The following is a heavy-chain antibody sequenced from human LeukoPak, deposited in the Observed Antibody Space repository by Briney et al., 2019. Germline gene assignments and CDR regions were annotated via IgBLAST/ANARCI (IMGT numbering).Heavy chain of an antibody. CDR3: ARDVGPFYYGSGSYYL. Sequence: GASVKVSCKASGYTFTSYGISWVRQAPGQGLEWMGWISAYNGNTNYAQKLQGRVTMTTDTSTSTAYMELRSLRSDDTAVYYCARDVGPFYYGSGSYYLWGQGTLVTVSS. D-gene: IGHD3-10*01. CDR1: GYTFTSYG. V-gene: IGHV1-18*01. CDR2: ISAYNGNT. J-gene: IGHJ4*02.